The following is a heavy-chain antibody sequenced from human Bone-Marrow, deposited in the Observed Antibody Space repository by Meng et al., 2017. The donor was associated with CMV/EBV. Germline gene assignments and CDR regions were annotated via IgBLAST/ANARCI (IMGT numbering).Heavy chain of an antibody. CDR1: GGSISSGDYY. J-gene: IGHJ4*02. CDR2: IYYSGST. V-gene: IGHV4-30-4*08. D-gene: IGHD1-7*01. CDR3: ARRVFPTTYDDYIDY. Sequence: SETLSLTCTVSGGSISSGDYYWSWIRQPPGKGLEWIGYIYYSGSTYYNPSLKSRVTISVDTSKNQFSLKLSSVTAADTAVYYCARRVFPTTYDDYIDYWGQGTLVTVSS.